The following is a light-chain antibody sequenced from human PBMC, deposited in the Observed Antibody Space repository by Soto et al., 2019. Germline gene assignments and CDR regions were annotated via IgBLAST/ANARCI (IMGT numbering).Light chain of an antibody. V-gene: IGKV3D-20*02. J-gene: IGKJ5*01. CDR3: QQRSNWPPIT. CDR2: GAS. Sequence: DIVLTQSPGTLSLSPGERATLSCRASQSVSSSYLAWYQQKPGQAPRLLIYGASSRATGIPARFSGSGSGTDFTLTISSLEPEDFAVYDCQQRSNWPPITFGQGTRLEIK. CDR1: QSVSSSY.